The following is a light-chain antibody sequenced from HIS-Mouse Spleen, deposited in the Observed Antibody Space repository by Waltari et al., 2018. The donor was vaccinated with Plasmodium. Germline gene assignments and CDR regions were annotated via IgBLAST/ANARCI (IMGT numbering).Light chain of an antibody. CDR1: ALPNKE. V-gene: IGLV3-10*01. Sequence: SYELTQPPSVSVSPGQTARIPCPGDALPNKEAYWYPQKSGQAPVLVIYEDSKRPSGIPERFSGSSSGTMATLTISGAQVEDEADYYCYSTDSSGNHRVFGGGTKLTVL. CDR3: YSTDSSGNHRV. J-gene: IGLJ3*02. CDR2: EDS.